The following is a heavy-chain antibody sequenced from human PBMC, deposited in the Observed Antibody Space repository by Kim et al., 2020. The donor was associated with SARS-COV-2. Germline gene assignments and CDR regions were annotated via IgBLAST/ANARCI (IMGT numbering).Heavy chain of an antibody. CDR3: TRHSRMDCSGGSCYKADFYYYYGMDV. CDR2: IRSKANSYAT. CDR1: GFTFSGSA. Sequence: GGSLRLSCAASGFTFSGSAMHWVRQASGKGLEWVGRIRSKANSYATAYAASVKGRFTISRDDSKNTAYLQMNSLKTEDTAVYYCTRHSRMDCSGGSCYKADFYYYYGMDVWGQGTTVTVSS. D-gene: IGHD2-15*01. J-gene: IGHJ6*02. V-gene: IGHV3-73*01.